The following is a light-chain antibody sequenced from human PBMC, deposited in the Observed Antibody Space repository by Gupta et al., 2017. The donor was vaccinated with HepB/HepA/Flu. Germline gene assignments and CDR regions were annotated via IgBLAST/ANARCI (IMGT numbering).Light chain of an antibody. CDR1: SNDVGGYNY. J-gene: IGLJ3*02. CDR3: CSYAGTYTWV. Sequence: QSALTQPRSLSGSPGQSVTIFCTGPSNDVGGYNYVSWYRQHPGKAPKLIIYDVTKRPSGVPDRFSGSKFGNTASLTISGLQAEDEADFYCCSYAGTYTWVFGGGTKLTVL. CDR2: DVT. V-gene: IGLV2-11*01.